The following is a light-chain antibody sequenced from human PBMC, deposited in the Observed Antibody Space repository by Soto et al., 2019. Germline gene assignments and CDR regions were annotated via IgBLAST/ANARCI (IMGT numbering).Light chain of an antibody. Sequence: DIQMTQSSSSLSASVGDRVTITCRASQGIIDYVAWFQQKPGKAPQLLIYAASTLHSGVPSRFSGSGAGTDFTLTISSLQPEDVATYYCQKYNTAPQTFGPGTKVEIK. CDR1: QGIIDY. J-gene: IGKJ1*01. CDR2: AAS. V-gene: IGKV1-27*01. CDR3: QKYNTAPQT.